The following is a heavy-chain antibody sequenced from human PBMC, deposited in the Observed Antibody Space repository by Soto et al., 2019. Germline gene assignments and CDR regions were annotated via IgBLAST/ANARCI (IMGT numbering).Heavy chain of an antibody. CDR3: AREYTAGPLAYGLDV. J-gene: IGHJ6*02. D-gene: IGHD2-2*02. Sequence: GSVRLSCVGSGFTFSTYSINWVRQAPGKGLEWVSSISSRSDIYYADSVRGRFTISRDHAKKTVSLQMNSLRAEDTAVYYCAREYTAGPLAYGLDVWGQGTTVTVSS. CDR2: ISSRSDI. CDR1: GFTFSTYS. V-gene: IGHV3-21*01.